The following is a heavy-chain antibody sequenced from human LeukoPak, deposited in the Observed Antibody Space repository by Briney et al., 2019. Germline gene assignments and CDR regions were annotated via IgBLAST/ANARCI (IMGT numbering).Heavy chain of an antibody. J-gene: IGHJ5*02. D-gene: IGHD2-15*01. CDR2: IYYSGST. Sequence: KSSETLSLTCTVSGGSISSGGYYWSWIRQHPGKGLEWIGYIYYSGSTYYNPSLKSRVTISVDTSKNQFSLKLSSVTAADTAVYYCARQLRGISYNWFDPWGQGTLVTVSS. V-gene: IGHV4-31*03. CDR1: GGSISSGGYY. CDR3: ARQLRGISYNWFDP.